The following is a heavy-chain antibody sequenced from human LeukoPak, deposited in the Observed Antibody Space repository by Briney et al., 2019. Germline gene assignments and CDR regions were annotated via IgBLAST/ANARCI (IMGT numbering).Heavy chain of an antibody. CDR2: IIPIFGTA. CDR3: IAGPRVLRFLEWLIDY. Sequence: GASVKVSCKASGGTFSSYAISWVRQAPGQGLEWMGGIIPIFGTANYAQKFQGRVTITADESTSTAYMELSSLRSEDTAVYYCIAGPRVLRFLEWLIDYWGQGTLVTVSS. CDR1: GGTFSSYA. J-gene: IGHJ4*02. V-gene: IGHV1-69*13. D-gene: IGHD3-3*01.